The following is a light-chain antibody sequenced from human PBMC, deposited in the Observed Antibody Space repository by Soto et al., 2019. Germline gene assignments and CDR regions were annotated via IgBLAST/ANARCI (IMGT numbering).Light chain of an antibody. CDR1: SSDVGAYNY. Sequence: QSALTQPRSVSGSPGQSVSISCTGTSSDVGAYNYVSWYQQHPGKAPNLILYDVTERPSGVPDRFSGSKSGNTASLTISGLQAEDESDYYCCSYASTYTWVFGGGTKLTVL. CDR3: CSYASTYTWV. J-gene: IGLJ3*02. CDR2: DVT. V-gene: IGLV2-11*01.